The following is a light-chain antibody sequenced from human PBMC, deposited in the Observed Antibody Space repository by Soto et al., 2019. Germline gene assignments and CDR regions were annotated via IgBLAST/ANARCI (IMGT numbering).Light chain of an antibody. J-gene: IGKJ3*01. Sequence: EIVLTQSPGTLSLSPGERATLSCRASQSVSSSYLAWYQQKPGQAPRLLIYGASSRATGIPGRFSGSGSGTDFTLTISRLEPEEFAVYYCQQYGRSPFTFGPGTTVDIK. CDR3: QQYGRSPFT. CDR2: GAS. V-gene: IGKV3-20*01. CDR1: QSVSSSY.